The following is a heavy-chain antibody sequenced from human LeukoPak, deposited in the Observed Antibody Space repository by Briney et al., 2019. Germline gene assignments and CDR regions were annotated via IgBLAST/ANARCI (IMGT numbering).Heavy chain of an antibody. J-gene: IGHJ4*02. V-gene: IGHV1-69*04. CDR3: ARAEVDCSGGSCYDY. CDR2: IIPIFGIA. CDR1: GGTFSSYA. Sequence: SVKVSCKASGGTFSSYAISWVRQAPGQGLEWMGRIIPIFGIANYAQKFQVRVTITADKSTSTAYMELSSLRSEDTAVYYCARAEVDCSGGSCYDYWGQGTLVTVSS. D-gene: IGHD2-15*01.